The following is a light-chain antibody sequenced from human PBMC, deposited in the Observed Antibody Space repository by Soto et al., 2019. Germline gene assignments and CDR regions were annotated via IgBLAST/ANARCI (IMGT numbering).Light chain of an antibody. CDR1: NIGSKS. CDR2: DDS. CDR3: QVWGSGSDRLYV. Sequence: SYELTQPPSVSVAPGQTARITCGEYNIGSKSVHWYQQRPGQAPVLVVYDDSDRPSGIPERFSGSNSGNTATLTISGVEAGDEADYYCQVWGSGSDRLYVFGTGTKVTVL. V-gene: IGLV3-21*02. J-gene: IGLJ1*01.